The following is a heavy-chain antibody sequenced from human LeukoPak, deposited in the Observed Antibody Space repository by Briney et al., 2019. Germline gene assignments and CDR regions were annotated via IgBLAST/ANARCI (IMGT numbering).Heavy chain of an antibody. D-gene: IGHD3-16*01. CDR3: ARDIDDYVWGSEFDY. J-gene: IGHJ4*02. V-gene: IGHV3-23*01. CDR2: ISGSGGST. Sequence: PGGSLRLSCAASGFTFSNYGMSWVRQAPGKGLEWVSGISGSGGSTYYADSVKGRFTISRDNSKNTVYLQMNSLRAEDAAVYYCARDIDDYVWGSEFDYWGQGTLVTVSS. CDR1: GFTFSNYG.